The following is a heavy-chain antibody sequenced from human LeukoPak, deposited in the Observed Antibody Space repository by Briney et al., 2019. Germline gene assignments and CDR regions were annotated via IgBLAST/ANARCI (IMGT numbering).Heavy chain of an antibody. CDR3: AIWGSLHYFDY. Sequence: GASVKVSCKASGYAFTNHDINWVRQAAGQGLEWMGYVIPKSANTGYAQKFQGRVTITWDTSINTAYMELSGLTSEDTAVYYCAIWGSLHYFDYWGQGTLVTVSS. J-gene: IGHJ4*02. V-gene: IGHV1-8*03. CDR2: VIPKSANT. D-gene: IGHD7-27*01. CDR1: GYAFTNHD.